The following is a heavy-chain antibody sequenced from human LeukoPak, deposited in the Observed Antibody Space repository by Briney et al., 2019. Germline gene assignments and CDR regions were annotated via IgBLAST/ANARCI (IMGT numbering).Heavy chain of an antibody. Sequence: GGSLRLSCAASGFTFSSYEMDWVRQTPGKELEWVSYISSSGSTIYYADSVKGRFAISRDNAKNSLYLQMNSLRAEDTAVYYCARFYAGTVLDYWGQGTLVTVSS. V-gene: IGHV3-48*03. CDR3: ARFYAGTVLDY. CDR2: ISSSGSTI. J-gene: IGHJ4*02. D-gene: IGHD1-1*01. CDR1: GFTFSSYE.